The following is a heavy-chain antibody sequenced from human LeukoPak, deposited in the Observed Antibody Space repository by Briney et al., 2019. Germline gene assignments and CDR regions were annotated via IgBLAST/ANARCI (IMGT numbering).Heavy chain of an antibody. Sequence: PSETLSLTCTVSGGSISSSSYYWGWIRQPPGKGLEWIGSIYYSGSTYYNPSLKSRVTISVDTSKNQFSLKLSSVTAADTAVYYCARHLSDSSGYYRDYYYYGMDVWGQGTTVTVSS. D-gene: IGHD3-22*01. CDR1: GGSISSSSYY. CDR2: IYYSGST. J-gene: IGHJ6*02. CDR3: ARHLSDSSGYYRDYYYYGMDV. V-gene: IGHV4-39*01.